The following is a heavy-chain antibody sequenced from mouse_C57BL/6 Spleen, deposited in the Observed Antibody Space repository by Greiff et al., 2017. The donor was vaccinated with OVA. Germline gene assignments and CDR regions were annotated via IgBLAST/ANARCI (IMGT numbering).Heavy chain of an antibody. Sequence: VQLQQSGAELVRPGTSVKVSCKASGYAFTNYLIEWVKQRPGQGLEWIGVINPGSGGTNYNEKFKGKATLTADKSSSTAYMQLSSLTSEDSAVYFCARGVLRYPDYWGQGTTLTVSS. CDR2: INPGSGGT. V-gene: IGHV1-54*01. D-gene: IGHD1-1*01. CDR3: ARGVLRYPDY. CDR1: GYAFTNYL. J-gene: IGHJ2*01.